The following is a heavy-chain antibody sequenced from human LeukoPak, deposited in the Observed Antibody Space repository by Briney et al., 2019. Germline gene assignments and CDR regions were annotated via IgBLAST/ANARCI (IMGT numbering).Heavy chain of an antibody. CDR3: ARPQSLRYFDWLSPYYYYGMDV. Sequence: ASVKVSCKASGGTFSSYAISGVRQAPGQGLEWMGRIIPILGIANYAQKFQGRVTITADKSTSTAYMELSSLRSEDTAVYYCARPQSLRYFDWLSPYYYYGMDVWGQGTTVTVSS. V-gene: IGHV1-69*04. D-gene: IGHD3-9*01. CDR1: GGTFSSYA. J-gene: IGHJ6*02. CDR2: IIPILGIA.